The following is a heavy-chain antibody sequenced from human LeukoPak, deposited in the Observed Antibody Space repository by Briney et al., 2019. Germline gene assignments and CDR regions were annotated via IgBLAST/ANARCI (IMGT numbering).Heavy chain of an antibody. J-gene: IGHJ4*02. CDR3: ARVPVNCSGGSCSSSFDY. Sequence: PGGSLRLSCAASGFTFGNYDMSWIRQAPGKGLEWVAGINWSGGSKGYADSVRGRFTISSDNAKNSLYLQMNRLRAEDTALYYCARVPVNCSGGSCSSSFDYWGQGTLVTVSS. V-gene: IGHV3-20*04. CDR2: INWSGGSK. D-gene: IGHD2-15*01. CDR1: GFTFGNYD.